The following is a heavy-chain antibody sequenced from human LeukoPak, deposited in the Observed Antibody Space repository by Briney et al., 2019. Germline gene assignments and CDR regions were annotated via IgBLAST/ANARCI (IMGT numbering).Heavy chain of an antibody. J-gene: IGHJ4*02. CDR3: ARHPARYSSSWSYFDY. D-gene: IGHD6-13*01. CDR2: INHSGST. V-gene: IGHV4-34*01. CDR1: GGSFSGYY. Sequence: SETLSLTCAVYGGSFSGYYWNWIRQSPGKGLEWIGEINHSGSTNYNPSLESRVTISVDTSKSQFSLKLSSVTAADTAVYYCARHPARYSSSWSYFDYWGQGTLVTVSS.